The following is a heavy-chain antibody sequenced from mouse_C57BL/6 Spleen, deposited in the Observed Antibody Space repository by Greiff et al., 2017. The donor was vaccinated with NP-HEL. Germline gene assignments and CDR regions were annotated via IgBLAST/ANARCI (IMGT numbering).Heavy chain of an antibody. D-gene: IGHD2-4*01. V-gene: IGHV5-17*01. CDR2: ISSGSSTI. J-gene: IGHJ2*01. CDR1: GFTFSDYG. CDR3: ARGYDYDEYDFDY. Sequence: EVKLVESGGGLVKPGGSLKLSCAASGFTFSDYGMHWVRQAPEKGLEWVAYISSGSSTIYYADTVKGRFTISRDNATNTLFLQMTSLRSEDTAMYYCARGYDYDEYDFDYWGQGTTLTVSS.